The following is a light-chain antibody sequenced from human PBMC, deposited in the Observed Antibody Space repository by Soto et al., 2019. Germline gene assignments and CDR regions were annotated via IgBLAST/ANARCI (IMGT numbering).Light chain of an antibody. CDR3: QQYNSYPWT. CDR1: QDISHF. V-gene: IGKV1-5*03. CDR2: KAS. Sequence: DIQMTQSPSSLFASVGDRVTITCRASQDISHFLNWYQQKPGKAPKLLIYKASTLESGVPSNFSGSGSGTEFTLTISSLQPEDFATYYCQQYNSYPWTFGQGTKVDIK. J-gene: IGKJ1*01.